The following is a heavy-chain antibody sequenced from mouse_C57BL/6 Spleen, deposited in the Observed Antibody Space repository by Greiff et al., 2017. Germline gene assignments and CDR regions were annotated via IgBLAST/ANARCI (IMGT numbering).Heavy chain of an antibody. J-gene: IGHJ2*01. Sequence: EVKLVESGGGLVKPGGSLKLSCAASGFTFSDYGMHWVRQAPEKGLEWVAYISSGSSTIYYADTVKGRFTISRDNATNTLFLQMTSLRSEDTAMYYCARDLYYGNPFDYWGQGTTLTVSS. CDR2: ISSGSSTI. D-gene: IGHD2-1*01. V-gene: IGHV5-17*01. CDR3: ARDLYYGNPFDY. CDR1: GFTFSDYG.